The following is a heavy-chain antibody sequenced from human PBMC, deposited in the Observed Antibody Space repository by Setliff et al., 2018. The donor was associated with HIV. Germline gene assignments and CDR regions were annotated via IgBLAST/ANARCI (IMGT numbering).Heavy chain of an antibody. CDR1: GFIFSSYE. Sequence: GGSLRLSCAASGFIFSSYEMNWVRQAPGKGLEWVSYISSSGSPIHYADSVRGRFTISRDNAKKSLYLQMNSLRAEDTALYFCARVVRYFDTSGYYKGDAFDLWGLGTMVTVSS. CDR2: ISSSGSPI. D-gene: IGHD3-22*01. J-gene: IGHJ3*01. V-gene: IGHV3-48*03. CDR3: ARVVRYFDTSGYYKGDAFDL.